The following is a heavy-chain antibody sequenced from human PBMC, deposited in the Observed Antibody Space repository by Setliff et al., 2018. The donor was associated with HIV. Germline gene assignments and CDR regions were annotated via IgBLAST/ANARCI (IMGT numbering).Heavy chain of an antibody. CDR1: GYTLTRNA. Sequence: ASVKVSCKASGYTLTRNAMHWVRQAPGQRLEWMGWINTVNGNTKYLQKFQGRVTITRDTSASTVYMELSSLRSGDTAVYYCARDLNSGDYPHWFDPWGQGTLVTVSS. V-gene: IGHV1-3*04. D-gene: IGHD4-17*01. CDR2: INTVNGNT. J-gene: IGHJ5*02. CDR3: ARDLNSGDYPHWFDP.